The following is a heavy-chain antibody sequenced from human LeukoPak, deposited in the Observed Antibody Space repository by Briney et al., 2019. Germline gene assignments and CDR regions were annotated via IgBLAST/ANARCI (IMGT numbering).Heavy chain of an antibody. J-gene: IGHJ4*02. CDR2: INTHSGGT. CDR3: ARDTHYDFWSGYYL. CDR1: GYTFTSYG. Sequence: ASVKVSCKASGYTFTSYGISWVRQAPGQGLEWMGWINTHSGGTNYAQKFQGRVTMTRDTSISTAYMELSRLRSDDTAVYYCARDTHYDFWSGYYLWGQGTLVTVSS. D-gene: IGHD3-3*01. V-gene: IGHV1-2*02.